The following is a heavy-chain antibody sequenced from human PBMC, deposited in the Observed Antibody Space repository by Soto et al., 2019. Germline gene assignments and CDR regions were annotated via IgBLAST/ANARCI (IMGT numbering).Heavy chain of an antibody. Sequence: QVQLVQSGAEVKKPGSSVKVSCKASGGTFSSYAISWVRQAPGQGLEWMGGIIPIFGTANYAQKFQGRVTITADESTSTAYMELSSLRSEDTAVYYCARRTAARPEYYYYYCMDVWGQGTTVTVSS. CDR1: GGTFSSYA. CDR3: ARRTAARPEYYYYYCMDV. J-gene: IGHJ6*02. CDR2: IIPIFGTA. V-gene: IGHV1-69*01. D-gene: IGHD6-6*01.